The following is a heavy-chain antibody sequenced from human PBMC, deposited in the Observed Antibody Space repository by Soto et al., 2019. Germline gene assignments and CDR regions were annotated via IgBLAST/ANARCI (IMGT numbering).Heavy chain of an antibody. D-gene: IGHD1-7*01. J-gene: IGHJ4*02. V-gene: IGHV4-39*07. CDR1: GDSITSINNY. CDR3: ARAPGIITGTTRLDY. Sequence: SETLSLTCTVSGDSITSINNYWGWIRQPPVMGLEWIANIYYDGTTFYNPSLKRRVTMSLDTSENQLSLKLISVTAADTAVYYCARAPGIITGTTRLDYWGQGILVNASS. CDR2: IYYDGTT.